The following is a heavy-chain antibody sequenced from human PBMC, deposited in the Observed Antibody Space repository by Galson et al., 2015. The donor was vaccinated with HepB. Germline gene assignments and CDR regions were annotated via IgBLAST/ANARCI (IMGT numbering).Heavy chain of an antibody. Sequence: SLRLSCAASGFTFDDYAMHWVRQVPGKGLEWVSGINWNSGDIGYADSVKGRFTISRDNAKNSLYLQMDSLRAEDTALYYCTKDLGGGYYYYGMDVWGQGTTVTVSS. CDR1: GFTFDDYA. J-gene: IGHJ6*02. CDR2: INWNSGDI. CDR3: TKDLGGGYYYYGMDV. D-gene: IGHD3-16*01. V-gene: IGHV3-9*01.